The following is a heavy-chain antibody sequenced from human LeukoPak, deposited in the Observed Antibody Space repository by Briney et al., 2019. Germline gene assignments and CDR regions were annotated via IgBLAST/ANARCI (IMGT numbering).Heavy chain of an antibody. CDR2: ISSSSSTI. J-gene: IGHJ4*02. D-gene: IGHD3-10*01. CDR1: GFTFSSYW. Sequence: GGSLRLSCAASGFTFSSYWMSWVRQAPGKGLEWVSYISSSSSTIYYADSVKGRFTISRDNAKNSLYLQMNSLRAEDTAVYYCASSITMVRGVIGYWGQGTLVTVSS. V-gene: IGHV3-48*04. CDR3: ASSITMVRGVIGY.